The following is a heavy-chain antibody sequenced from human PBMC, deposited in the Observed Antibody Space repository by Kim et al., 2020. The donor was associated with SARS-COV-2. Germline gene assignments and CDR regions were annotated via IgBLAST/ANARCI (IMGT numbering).Heavy chain of an antibody. CDR2: IYYSGST. CDR3: AKQVVSHDAFDI. V-gene: IGHV4-59*01. CDR1: GGSISSYY. D-gene: IGHD2-15*01. Sequence: SETLSLTCTVSGGSISSYYWSWIRQSPGKGLEWIGYIYYSGSTNYNPSLKSRVTISVDTSKNQFSLKLSSVTAADTAVYYCAKQVVSHDAFDIWGQGTMVTVSS. J-gene: IGHJ3*02.